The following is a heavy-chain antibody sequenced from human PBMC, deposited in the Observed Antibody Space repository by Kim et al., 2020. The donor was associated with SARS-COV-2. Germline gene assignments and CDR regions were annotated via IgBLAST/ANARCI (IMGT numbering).Heavy chain of an antibody. J-gene: IGHJ6*03. V-gene: IGHV1-8*01. CDR3: ARATALNSSSWYGGWYYYYSMDA. CDR1: GYTFTSYH. D-gene: IGHD6-13*01. CDR2: MNPNSGNT. Sequence: ASVKVSCKASGYTFTSYHINWVRQATGQGLEWMGWMNPNSGNTGYAQKFQGRVTMTRNTSINTAYMELSSLRSEDTAVYYCARATALNSSSWYGGWYYYYSMDAWGKGTTVTVSS.